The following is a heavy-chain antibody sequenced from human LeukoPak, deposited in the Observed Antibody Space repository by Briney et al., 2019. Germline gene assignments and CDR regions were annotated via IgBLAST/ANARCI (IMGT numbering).Heavy chain of an antibody. CDR1: GFTFSIYW. J-gene: IGHJ2*01. Sequence: GGSLRPSCAAAGFTFSIYWMTWVGQAQGKGLEWVANIKPDGSWKSYVDSVKGRFIISRDNAKKSVYMEMNSLRAEDTAVYYCASPLVESSGNVHFGLWGRGTLVTVAS. CDR3: ASPLVESSGNVHFGL. CDR2: IKPDGSWK. V-gene: IGHV3-7*05. D-gene: IGHD4-23*01.